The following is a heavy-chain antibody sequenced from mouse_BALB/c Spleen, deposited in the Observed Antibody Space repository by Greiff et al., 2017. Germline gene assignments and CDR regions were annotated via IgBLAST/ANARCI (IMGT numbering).Heavy chain of an antibody. V-gene: IGHV5-6*01. J-gene: IGHJ3*01. D-gene: IGHD1-1*01. CDR2: ISSGGSYT. Sequence: EVMLVESGGDLVKPGGSLKLSCAASGFTFSSYGMSWVRQTPDKRLEWVATISSGGSYTYYPDSVKGRFTISRDNAKNTLDLQLSSLKSEDTAMYYCAREEDYYGSSYDWFAYWGQGTLVTVSA. CDR1: GFTFSSYG. CDR3: AREEDYYGSSYDWFAY.